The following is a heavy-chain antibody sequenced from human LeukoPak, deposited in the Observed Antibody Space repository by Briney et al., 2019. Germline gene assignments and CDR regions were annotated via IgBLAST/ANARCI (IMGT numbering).Heavy chain of an antibody. Sequence: ASAKVSCKASGYSFTDYYMHWVRQAPGQGLEWMGWINPNSGGTNYAQKIQGRVTMTRDTSISTAYMELSRLTLDDTAVYYCARGSVIVGGLNWFDPWGQGTLVTVSS. D-gene: IGHD1-26*01. CDR1: GYSFTDYY. V-gene: IGHV1-2*02. CDR3: ARGSVIVGGLNWFDP. J-gene: IGHJ5*02. CDR2: INPNSGGT.